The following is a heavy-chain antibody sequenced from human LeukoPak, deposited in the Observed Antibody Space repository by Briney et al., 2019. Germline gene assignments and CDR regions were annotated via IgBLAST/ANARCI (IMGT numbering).Heavy chain of an antibody. CDR2: ISAYNGKT. V-gene: IGHV1-18*01. CDR1: RYTFTTSV. Sequence: ASLKVSSKPSRYTFTTSVISWVRQAPGQGHEWMGWISAYNGKTNHAQKLQGRVTMTTDTSTRTGYMGLRSLRSDETAVYYCARGGDYGDFWDYWGQGTLVTVSS. J-gene: IGHJ4*02. D-gene: IGHD4-17*01. CDR3: ARGGDYGDFWDY.